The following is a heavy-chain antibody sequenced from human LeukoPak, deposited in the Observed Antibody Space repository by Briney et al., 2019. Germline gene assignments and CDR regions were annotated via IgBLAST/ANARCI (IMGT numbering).Heavy chain of an antibody. Sequence: SVKVSCKASGGTFSSYAISWVRQAPGQGLEWMGRIMPIFGTANYAQKFQGRVTITTDESTSTAYMELSSLRSEDTAVYYCARDLAPSGSYPDYWGQGTLVTVSS. CDR1: GGTFSSYA. CDR2: IMPIFGTA. V-gene: IGHV1-69*05. D-gene: IGHD1-26*01. CDR3: ARDLAPSGSYPDY. J-gene: IGHJ4*02.